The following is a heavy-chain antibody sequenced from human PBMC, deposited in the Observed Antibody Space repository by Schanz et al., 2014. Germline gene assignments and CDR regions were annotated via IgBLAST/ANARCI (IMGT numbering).Heavy chain of an antibody. CDR3: ARDMLRRYGALEV. CDR1: GSTFSAYW. D-gene: IGHD2-8*01. J-gene: IGHJ3*01. Sequence: EVKLVESGGGLVQPGGSLRLSCAASGSTFSAYWMHWVRQVPGKGLVWIARINTDETTTKYADSVRGRFTISRDNSKNMVYLQMNSLRAEDTAVYYCARDMLRRYGALEVWGRGTMVTVSS. CDR2: INTDETTT. V-gene: IGHV3-74*01.